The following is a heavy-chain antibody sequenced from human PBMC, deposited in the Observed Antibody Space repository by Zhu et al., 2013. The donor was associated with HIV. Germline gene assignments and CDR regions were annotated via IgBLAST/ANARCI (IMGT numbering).Heavy chain of an antibody. CDR1: GGTFSSYT. CDR2: IIPILGIA. V-gene: IGHV1-69*02. CDR3: ATIMAARGVLRFLEWLRDGMDV. Sequence: QVQLVQSGAEVKKPGSSVKVSCKASGGTFSSYTISWVRQAPGQGLEWMGRIIPILGIANYAQKFQGRVTMTEDTSTDTAYMELSSLRSEDTAVYYCATIMAARGVLRFLEWLRDGMDVWGQGTTVTVSS. J-gene: IGHJ6*02. D-gene: IGHD3-3*01.